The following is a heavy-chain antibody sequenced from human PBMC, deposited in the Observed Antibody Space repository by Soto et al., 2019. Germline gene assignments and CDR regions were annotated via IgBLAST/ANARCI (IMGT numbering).Heavy chain of an antibody. CDR2: IIPIFGTA. Sequence: SVKVSCKASGGTFSSYAISWVRQAPGQGLEWMGGIIPIFGTANYAQKFQGRVTITADESTSTAYMELSSLRSEDTAVYYCARDSPIGSTFSGYEAIDYWGQGTLVTVSS. V-gene: IGHV1-69*13. CDR1: GGTFSSYA. J-gene: IGHJ4*02. D-gene: IGHD5-12*01. CDR3: ARDSPIGSTFSGYEAIDY.